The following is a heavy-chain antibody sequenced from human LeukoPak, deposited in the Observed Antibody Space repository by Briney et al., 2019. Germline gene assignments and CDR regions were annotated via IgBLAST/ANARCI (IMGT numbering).Heavy chain of an antibody. CDR3: ASVPQLERRPYYYYGMDV. J-gene: IGHJ6*02. D-gene: IGHD1-1*01. Sequence: ASVKVSCKASGYTFTAYYMHWVRQAPGQGLEWMGWINPNSGGTNYAQKFQGRVTMTRDTSISTAYMELSRLRSDDTAVYYCASVPQLERRPYYYYGMDVWGQGTAVTVSS. CDR1: GYTFTAYY. CDR2: INPNSGGT. V-gene: IGHV1-2*02.